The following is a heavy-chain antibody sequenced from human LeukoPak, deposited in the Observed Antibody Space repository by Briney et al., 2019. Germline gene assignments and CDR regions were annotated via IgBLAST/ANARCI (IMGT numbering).Heavy chain of an antibody. CDR1: GGSISSYD. D-gene: IGHD5-12*01. Sequence: SETLSLTCTASGGSISSYDWSWIRQPPGKGLEWIGYIYYSGSTNYNPSLKSRVTISVDTSKNQFSLKLSSVTAADTAVYYCARQARYSGYDLIDYWGQGTLVTVSS. CDR2: IYYSGST. J-gene: IGHJ4*02. V-gene: IGHV4-59*08. CDR3: ARQARYSGYDLIDY.